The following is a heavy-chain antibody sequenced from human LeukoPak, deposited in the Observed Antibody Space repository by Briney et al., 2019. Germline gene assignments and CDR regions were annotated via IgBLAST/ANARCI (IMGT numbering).Heavy chain of an antibody. CDR1: GGSFSGYY. CDR2: INHSGST. CDR3: ARGRGVVVPAAKGLKKYYFDY. V-gene: IGHV4-34*01. J-gene: IGHJ4*02. D-gene: IGHD2-2*01. Sequence: SETLSLTCAVYGGSFSGYYWSWIRQPPGKGLEWIGEINHSGSTNYNPSLKSRVTISVDTSKNQFSLKLSSVTAADTAVYYCARGRGVVVPAAKGLKKYYFDYWGQGTPVTVSS.